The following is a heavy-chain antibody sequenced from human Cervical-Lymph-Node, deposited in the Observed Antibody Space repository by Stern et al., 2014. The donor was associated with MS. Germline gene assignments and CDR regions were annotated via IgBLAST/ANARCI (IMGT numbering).Heavy chain of an antibody. V-gene: IGHV1-2*02. CDR2: ISPKTGSA. J-gene: IGHJ4*02. Sequence: VQLVDSGSEVVRPGASVKVSCKASGYTFTAYFLHWVRQAPGQGLEWMGWISPKTGSATYAQKFQDRVTMTRDTSINTGYMEVSSLRSDDTAVYYCARDRGSYSDYWGQGTLVAVSS. D-gene: IGHD1-26*01. CDR3: ARDRGSYSDY. CDR1: GYTFTAYF.